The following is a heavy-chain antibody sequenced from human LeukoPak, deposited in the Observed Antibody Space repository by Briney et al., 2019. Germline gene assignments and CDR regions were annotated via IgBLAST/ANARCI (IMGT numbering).Heavy chain of an antibody. CDR3: ARRLLGYCSGGSCYSGYFQH. CDR2: IKNSGSS. Sequence: PSETLSLTCAVYGGSFSGYYWSWVRQPPGKGLEWVGEIKNSGSSNENPSLACRVAISVDTSKNQFSLKLSSVTAADTAVYYCARRLLGYCSGGSCYSGYFQHWGQGTLVTVSS. CDR1: GGSFSGYY. D-gene: IGHD2-15*01. V-gene: IGHV4-34*01. J-gene: IGHJ1*01.